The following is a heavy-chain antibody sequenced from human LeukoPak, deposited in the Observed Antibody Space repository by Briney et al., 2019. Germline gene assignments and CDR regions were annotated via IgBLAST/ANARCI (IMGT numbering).Heavy chain of an antibody. CDR2: ISDGGGAT. Sequence: GGSLRLSCAASGFTFSSYWMTWVRQAPGEGLEWVSGISDGGGATYYADSVKGRFTLSRDNSKNTLYLQMNSLRADDTAVYYCAGAFSLWSPKFWGQGTLVTVSS. CDR1: GFTFSSYW. V-gene: IGHV3-23*01. J-gene: IGHJ4*02. CDR3: AGAFSLWSPKF. D-gene: IGHD2-8*02.